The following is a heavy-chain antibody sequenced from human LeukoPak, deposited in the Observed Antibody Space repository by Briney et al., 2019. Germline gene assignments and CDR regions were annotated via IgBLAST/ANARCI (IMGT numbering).Heavy chain of an antibody. CDR3: AKGSGIVATINFDFDY. CDR2: ISSSGNT. J-gene: IGHJ4*02. Sequence: PGGSLRLSCAASGFTFSRSAMTWVRQTPGKGLDWVSSISSSGNTYYADSVKGRFTISRDNSKNMLYLQMNSLRAEDTALYYCAKGSGIVATINFDFDYWGQGTLVTVSS. V-gene: IGHV3-23*01. D-gene: IGHD5-12*01. CDR1: GFTFSRSA.